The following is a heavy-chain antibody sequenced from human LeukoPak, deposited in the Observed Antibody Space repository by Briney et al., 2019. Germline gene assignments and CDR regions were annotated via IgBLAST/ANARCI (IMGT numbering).Heavy chain of an antibody. D-gene: IGHD6-19*01. CDR1: GFTFSSYG. CDR2: IWFDGSNK. Sequence: GGSLRLSCAASGFTFSSYGMHWVRQAPGKGLEGAAVIWFDGSNKYYADSVKGRFTISRDNSKNTLYLQMTSLRAEDTALFYCAKLASIAVAGYFDYWGQGTLVTVSS. J-gene: IGHJ4*02. CDR3: AKLASIAVAGYFDY. V-gene: IGHV3-33*06.